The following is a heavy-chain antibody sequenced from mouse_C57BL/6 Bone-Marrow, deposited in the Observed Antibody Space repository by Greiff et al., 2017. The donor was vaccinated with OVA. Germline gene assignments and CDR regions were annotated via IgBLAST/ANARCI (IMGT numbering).Heavy chain of an antibody. CDR2: IYPRSGNT. Sequence: QVQLQQSGAELARPGASVKLSCKASGYTFTSYGISWVKQRTGQGLEWIGEIYPRSGNTYYNEKFKGKATLTADKSSSTAYMELRSLTSEDSAVYFCARGHYDYGKLSWCAYWGQGTLVTVSA. CDR3: ARGHYDYGKLSWCAY. D-gene: IGHD2-4*01. V-gene: IGHV1-81*01. J-gene: IGHJ3*01. CDR1: GYTFTSYG.